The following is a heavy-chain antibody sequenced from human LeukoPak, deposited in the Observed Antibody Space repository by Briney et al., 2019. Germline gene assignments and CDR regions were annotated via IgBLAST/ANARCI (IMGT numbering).Heavy chain of an antibody. CDR2: ISGSGGST. CDR1: GYTFSNYA. CDR3: AKGYNYAYEY. J-gene: IGHJ4*02. V-gene: IGHV3-23*01. D-gene: IGHD5-18*01. Sequence: GGSLRLSCAASGYTFSNYAVSWVRQAPGKGLGWVSAISGSGGSTYYADSVKGRFTISRDNSKNTLYLQMNSLRPEDTAVYYCAKGYNYAYEYWGQGTLVTVSS.